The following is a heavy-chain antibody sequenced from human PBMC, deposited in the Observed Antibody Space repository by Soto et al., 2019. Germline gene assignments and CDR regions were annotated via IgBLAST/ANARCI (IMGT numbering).Heavy chain of an antibody. CDR1: GGSISSSSYF. V-gene: IGHV4-39*07. CDR3: ARVWGYYFDY. CDR2: IYYSGST. Sequence: SETLSLTCSVSGGSISSSSYFWGWIRQPPGKGLEWIGSIYYSGSTYYNPSLKSRVTVSVDTSKNQFSLKLSSVTAADTAVYYCARVWGYYFDYWGQGTLVTVSS. D-gene: IGHD3-16*01. J-gene: IGHJ4*02.